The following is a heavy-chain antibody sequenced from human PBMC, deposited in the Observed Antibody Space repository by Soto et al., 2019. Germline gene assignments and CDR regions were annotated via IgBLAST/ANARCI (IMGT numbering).Heavy chain of an antibody. CDR2: IYYSGST. J-gene: IGHJ4*02. Sequence: KTSETLSLTCTVSGGSISSSSYYWGWIRQPPGKGLEWIGSIYYSGSTYYNPSLKSRVTISVDTSKNQFSLKLSSVTAADTAVYYCARRFDYGDRDFDYWGQGTLVTVSS. CDR3: ARRFDYGDRDFDY. V-gene: IGHV4-39*01. D-gene: IGHD4-17*01. CDR1: GGSISSSSYY.